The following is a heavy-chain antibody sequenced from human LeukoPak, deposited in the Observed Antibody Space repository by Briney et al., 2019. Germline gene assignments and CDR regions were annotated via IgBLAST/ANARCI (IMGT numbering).Heavy chain of an antibody. J-gene: IGHJ4*02. Sequence: GGSLRLSCAASGFTFSSYAMSWVRQAPGKGLDWVSAISGGAASTYYAGSVKGRFTISRDNSKNTLYLQMDSLRTDDTAVYHCAKVRDGYNTVDFWGQGALVTVSS. CDR1: GFTFSSYA. CDR3: AKVRDGYNTVDF. D-gene: IGHD5-24*01. CDR2: ISGGAAST. V-gene: IGHV3-23*01.